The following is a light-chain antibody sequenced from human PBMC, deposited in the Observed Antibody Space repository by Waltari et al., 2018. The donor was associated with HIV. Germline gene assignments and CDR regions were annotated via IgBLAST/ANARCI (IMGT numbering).Light chain of an antibody. Sequence: QTVVTQEPSLTVSPGGTVTLTCASSTGAVTSDYYPTWFQQKPGQAPRVLIYRPSSKLSWTPARFSGSLLGGKAALTLSGVQPEDEAEYYCLLYYGGGRPYVFGTGTKVTVL. CDR3: LLYYGGGRPYV. V-gene: IGLV7-43*01. J-gene: IGLJ1*01. CDR2: RPS. CDR1: TGAVTSDYY.